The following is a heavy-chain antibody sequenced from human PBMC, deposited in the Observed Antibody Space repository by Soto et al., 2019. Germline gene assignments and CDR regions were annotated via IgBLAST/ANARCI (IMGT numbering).Heavy chain of an antibody. V-gene: IGHV3-33*01. Sequence: GGSLRLSCAASGFTFSSYGMHWVRQAPGKGLEWVAVIWYDGSNKYYADSVRGRFTISRDNSKNTLYLQMNSLRAEDTAVYYCARDREEYYYYYGMDVWGQGTKVTVSS. CDR2: IWYDGSNK. J-gene: IGHJ6*02. CDR3: ARDREEYYYYYGMDV. CDR1: GFTFSSYG.